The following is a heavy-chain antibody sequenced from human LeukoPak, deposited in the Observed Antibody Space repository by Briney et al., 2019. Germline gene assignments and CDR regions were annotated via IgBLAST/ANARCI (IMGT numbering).Heavy chain of an antibody. V-gene: IGHV1-18*01. CDR1: GYTFTSYG. D-gene: IGHD2-2*01. CDR2: ISAYNGNT. Sequence: ASVKVSCKASGYTFTSYGISWVRQAPGQGLEWMGWISAYNGNTTYAQKLQGRVTMTTDTSTSTDYMELRSLRSDDTAVYYCATFPLRYCSSTSCYLYYYYGMDVWGQGTTVTVSS. CDR3: ATFPLRYCSSTSCYLYYYYGMDV. J-gene: IGHJ6*02.